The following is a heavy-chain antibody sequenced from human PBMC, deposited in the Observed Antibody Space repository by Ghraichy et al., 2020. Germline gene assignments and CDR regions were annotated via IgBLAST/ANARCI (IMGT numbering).Heavy chain of an antibody. CDR3: ARGSRVDIAMVTR. V-gene: IGHV4-39*07. D-gene: IGHD5-18*01. Sequence: SETLSLTCTVSGGSISSSSYYWGWIRQPPGKGLEWIGSIYYSGSTYYNPSLKSRVTISVDTSKNQFSLKLSFVTAADTAVYYCARGSRVDIAMVTRWGQGTLVTVSS. CDR1: GGSISSSSYY. J-gene: IGHJ4*02. CDR2: IYYSGST.